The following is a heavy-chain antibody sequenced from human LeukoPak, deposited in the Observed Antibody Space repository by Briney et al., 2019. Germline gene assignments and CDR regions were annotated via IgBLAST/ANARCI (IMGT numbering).Heavy chain of an antibody. D-gene: IGHD6-19*01. Sequence: PGGSLRLSCTASGFSFSSYGMHWVRQAPGKGLEWVAFVRYDGSNKKYADSVKGRFTISRDNSKNTLYLQMNSLRAEDTAVYYCASIPGAVAGYFDYWGQGTLVTVSS. V-gene: IGHV3-30*02. CDR1: GFSFSSYG. J-gene: IGHJ4*02. CDR2: VRYDGSNK. CDR3: ASIPGAVAGYFDY.